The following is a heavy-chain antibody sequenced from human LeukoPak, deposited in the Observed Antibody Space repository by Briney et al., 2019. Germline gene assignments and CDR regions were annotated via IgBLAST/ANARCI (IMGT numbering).Heavy chain of an antibody. CDR2: INPNTGGT. J-gene: IGHJ3*01. CDR3: ATPVPGYGALDV. CDR1: GYSASDYY. Sequence: ASVKVSCKASGYSASDYYMHWVRQAPVQGLEWMGWINPNTGGTKYAQEFQGRVTMTGDTSISIVHMELRSLTYDDTAMYYCATPVPGYGALDVWGQGTMVTVSS. V-gene: IGHV1-2*02. D-gene: IGHD3-9*01.